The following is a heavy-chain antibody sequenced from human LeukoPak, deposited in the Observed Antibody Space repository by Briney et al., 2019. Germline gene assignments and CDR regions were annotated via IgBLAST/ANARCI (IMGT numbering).Heavy chain of an antibody. CDR2: INHSGST. J-gene: IGHJ4*02. D-gene: IGHD3-10*01. V-gene: IGHV4-34*01. Sequence: NPSETLSLTCAVYGGSFSGYYWSWIRQPPGKGLEWIGEINHSGSTNYNPSLKSRVTISVDTSKNQFSLKLSSVTAADTAVYYCARSRRRTMVRGVITSSGSLHLDYWGQGTLVTVSS. CDR3: ARSRRRTMVRGVITSSGSLHLDY. CDR1: GGSFSGYY.